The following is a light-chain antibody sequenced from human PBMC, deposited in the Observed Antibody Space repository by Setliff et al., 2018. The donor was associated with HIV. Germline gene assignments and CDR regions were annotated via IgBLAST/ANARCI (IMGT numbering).Light chain of an antibody. J-gene: IGLJ1*01. CDR2: EVT. CDR1: SSDVGSYNF. CDR3: CSNTGSNTYV. V-gene: IGLV2-23*02. Sequence: QSVLTQPASVSGSPGQSITISCTGTSSDVGSYNFVSWYQQHPGKAPKLMIYEVTKRPSGVSSRFSGSRSGNTASLTISGLQAEDEADYYCCSNTGSNTYVFGTGTKVTVL.